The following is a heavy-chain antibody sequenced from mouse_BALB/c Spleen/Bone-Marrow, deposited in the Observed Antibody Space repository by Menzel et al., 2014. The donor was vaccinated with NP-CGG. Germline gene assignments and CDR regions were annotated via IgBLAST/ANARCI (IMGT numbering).Heavy chain of an antibody. J-gene: IGHJ4*01. V-gene: IGHV1-62-2*01. CDR1: GYTFTEYI. Sequence: VQLQESGAGLVKPGASVKLSCKASGYTFTEYIIHWVKQRSGQGLEWIGWFYPGSGSIKYNEKFKDKATLTADKSSSTVYMELSKLTSEDSAVYFCVRHEEPRYGYPCAMDYWGQGTSVTVSS. CDR3: VRHEEPRYGYPCAMDY. CDR2: FYPGSGSI. D-gene: IGHD1-2*01.